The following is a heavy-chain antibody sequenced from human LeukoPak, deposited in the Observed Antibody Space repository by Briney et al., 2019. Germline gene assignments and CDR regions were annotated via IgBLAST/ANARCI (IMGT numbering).Heavy chain of an antibody. V-gene: IGHV3-23*01. D-gene: IGHD3-10*01. Sequence: GGSLRLSCAASGFTFSSNSMNRVRQAPGKGLEWVSVITNSGGTTYYADSVKGRFTISRDNSKNMLYLQMNSLRAEDTAIYYCAKDWGYGSGTYYPHWGQGTLVTVSS. CDR3: AKDWGYGSGTYYPH. CDR1: GFTFSSNS. J-gene: IGHJ4*02. CDR2: ITNSGGTT.